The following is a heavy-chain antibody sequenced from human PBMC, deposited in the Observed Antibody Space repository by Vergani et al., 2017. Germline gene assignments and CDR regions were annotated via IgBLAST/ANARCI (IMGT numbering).Heavy chain of an antibody. CDR2: IYSTGST. D-gene: IGHD3-22*01. V-gene: IGHV4-31*02. Sequence: QVQLVESGGGVVQPGTSLRLSCVVSGDSISSGVYYWNWIRQHPGKGLEWIGYIYSTGSTHHNPSLRRRINMSVDTSKNQFSLKLNSVTAADTAMYYCARMGGYDEGDAFRIGYFDSWGPGILVTVSS. CDR1: GDSISSGVYY. CDR3: ARMGGYDEGDAFRIGYFDS. J-gene: IGHJ4*02.